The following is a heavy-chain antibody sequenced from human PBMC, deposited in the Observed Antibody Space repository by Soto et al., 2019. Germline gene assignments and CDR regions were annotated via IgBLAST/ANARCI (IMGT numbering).Heavy chain of an antibody. Sequence: EVQLLESGGGLVQPGGSLRLSCAASGFTFSSYAMSWVRQAPGKGLEWVSAISGSGGSTYYADSVKGRFTISRDNPKNALYLQINSLRAEDTAVYYCAKDGYSSSPEYYFDYWGQGTLVTVSS. V-gene: IGHV3-23*01. D-gene: IGHD6-6*01. CDR2: ISGSGGST. CDR3: AKDGYSSSPEYYFDY. CDR1: GFTFSSYA. J-gene: IGHJ4*02.